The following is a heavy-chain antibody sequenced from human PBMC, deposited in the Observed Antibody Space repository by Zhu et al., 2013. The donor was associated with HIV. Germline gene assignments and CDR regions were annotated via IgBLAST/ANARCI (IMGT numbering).Heavy chain of an antibody. CDR1: GGSLSGYH. CDR2: TNRGGST. Sequence: QVQLQQWGAGLLKPSETLSLTCGVIGGSLSGYHWTWIRQPPGKGLEWIGETNRGGSTNYNPSLKSRVTVSLDTSKNQFXLNLNSVTAADTGLYYCARGRDVIPAEPFDYWGQGTLVTVSS. J-gene: IGHJ4*02. V-gene: IGHV4-34*02. D-gene: IGHD2-2*01. CDR3: ARGRDVIPAEPFDY.